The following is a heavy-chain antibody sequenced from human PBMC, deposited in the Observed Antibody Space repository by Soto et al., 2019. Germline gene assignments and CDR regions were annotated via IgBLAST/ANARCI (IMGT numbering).Heavy chain of an antibody. V-gene: IGHV1-69*01. CDR3: ARDETGDSYYYYSGMDV. CDR2: ILPIFGKT. CDR1: GGTFNTYN. Sequence: QVQLVQSGAEVKKPGSSVKVSCKASGGTFNTYNINWVRQAPGQGLEWMGGILPIFGKTNYAQRFQGRVSITADDSTSTAYMELSSLGSEDTAVSYCARDETGDSYYYYSGMDVWGQGTTVTVTS. D-gene: IGHD7-27*01. J-gene: IGHJ6*02.